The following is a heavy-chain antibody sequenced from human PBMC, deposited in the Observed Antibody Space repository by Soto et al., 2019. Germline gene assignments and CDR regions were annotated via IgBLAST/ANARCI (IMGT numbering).Heavy chain of an antibody. J-gene: IGHJ6*02. CDR2: ISAYNGNT. CDR1: GYTFTSYG. CDR3: AREGYCSSTSCYRGYYYYYGMDV. V-gene: IGHV1-18*04. Sequence: ASVKVSCKASGYTFTSYGISWVRQAPGQGLEWMGWISAYNGNTNYAQKLQGRVTMTTDTSTSTAYMELRSLRSDDTAVYYCAREGYCSSTSCYRGYYYYYGMDVWGPGTTVTVSS. D-gene: IGHD2-2*02.